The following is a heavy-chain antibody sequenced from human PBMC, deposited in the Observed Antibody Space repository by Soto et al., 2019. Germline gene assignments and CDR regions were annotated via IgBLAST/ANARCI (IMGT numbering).Heavy chain of an antibody. CDR2: ISYDGSNK. D-gene: IGHD3-22*01. CDR1: GFTLSSYA. J-gene: IGHJ3*02. V-gene: IGHV3-30-3*01. CDR3: ARMYYYDSSGYSHDAFEI. Sequence: SLRLSCAASGFTLSSYAMHWVRQAPGKGLAWVAVISYDGSNKYYADSVKGRFTISRDNSKNTLYLQMNSLRAEDTAVYYCARMYYYDSSGYSHDAFEIWGQGTMVTVSS.